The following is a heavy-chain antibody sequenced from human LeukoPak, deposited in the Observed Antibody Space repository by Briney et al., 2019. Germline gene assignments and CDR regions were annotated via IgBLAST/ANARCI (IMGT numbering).Heavy chain of an antibody. CDR1: GFTFSSYW. J-gene: IGHJ4*02. D-gene: IGHD3-9*01. Sequence: GGSLRLSCAASGFTFSSYWMHWVRQAPGKGLVWVSRINSDGSSTSYADSVKGRFTISRDNAKTTLDLQMNSLRAEDTAVYYCARGGGYGFDYPLDYWGQGSLVIVSS. CDR3: ARGGGYGFDYPLDY. CDR2: INSDGSST. V-gene: IGHV3-74*01.